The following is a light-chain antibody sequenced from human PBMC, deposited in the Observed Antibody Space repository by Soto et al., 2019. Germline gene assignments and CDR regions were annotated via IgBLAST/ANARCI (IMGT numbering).Light chain of an antibody. CDR2: EVT. J-gene: IGLJ1*01. CDR3: SSYGGSNSLYV. Sequence: QSALTQPPSASGSPGQSVTISCTGTSSDVRGYNFVSWYQQHPGKVPRLLIYEVTKRPSGVPDRFSGSKSGNTASLTVSGLEAEDEADYYCSSYGGSNSLYVFGPGTKLTVL. V-gene: IGLV2-8*01. CDR1: SSDVRGYNF.